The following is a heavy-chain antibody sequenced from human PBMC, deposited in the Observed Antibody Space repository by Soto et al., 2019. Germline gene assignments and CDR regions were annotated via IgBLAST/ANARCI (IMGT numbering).Heavy chain of an antibody. Sequence: PSETLSLTCSVSGASISSGDNYWSWIRQPPGKGLEWIGSIYYSGSTYYSPSLKRRLTISVDTSKNQISLKVNSVTAADTAVYYCARGDGYNSAFDYWGQGALVTVS. V-gene: IGHV4-30-4*01. CDR3: ARGDGYNSAFDY. J-gene: IGHJ4*02. CDR1: GASISSGDNY. CDR2: IYYSGST. D-gene: IGHD5-12*01.